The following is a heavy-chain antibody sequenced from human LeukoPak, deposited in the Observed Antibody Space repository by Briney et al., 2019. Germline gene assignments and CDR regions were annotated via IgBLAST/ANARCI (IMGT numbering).Heavy chain of an antibody. CDR2: IYNRGST. D-gene: IGHD3-22*01. Sequence: PSETLSLTCAVSGYSISNTHYWGWIRQPPGKGLEWIGSIYNRGSTHYNPSLKSRVTISVDTSMNQFSLKLSSVTAADTAVYYCARNSSGIHVDYWGRGTLVTVSS. CDR3: ARNSSGIHVDY. V-gene: IGHV4-38-2*01. CDR1: GYSISNTHY. J-gene: IGHJ4*02.